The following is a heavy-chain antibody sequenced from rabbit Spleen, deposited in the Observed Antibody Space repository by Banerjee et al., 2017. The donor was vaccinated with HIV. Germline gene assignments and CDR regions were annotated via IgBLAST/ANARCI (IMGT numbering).Heavy chain of an antibody. D-gene: IGHD8-1*01. CDR2: IAAGNGGT. V-gene: IGHV1S45*01. CDR1: GVSFSGNYY. J-gene: IGHJ4*01. Sequence: QEQLEESGGGLVKPEGSLTLTCKASGVSFSGNYYMCWVRQAPGKGPEWIACIAAGNGGTYYASWAKGRFTISKTSSTTVTLQMTSLTAADTATYFCAGGSSDYYFNLWGPGTLVTVS. CDR3: AGGSSDYYFNL.